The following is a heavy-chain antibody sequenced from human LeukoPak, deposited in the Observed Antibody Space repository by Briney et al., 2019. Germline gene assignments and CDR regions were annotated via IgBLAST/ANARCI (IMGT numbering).Heavy chain of an antibody. CDR3: AREVHYYMDV. Sequence: PSETLSLTCTVSGGSISSYYWSWIRQPPGKGLEWIGYIYYSGSTNYNPSLKSQVTISVDTSKNQFSLKLSSVTAADTAVYYCAREVHYYMDVWGKGTTVTVSS. CDR1: GGSISSYY. J-gene: IGHJ6*03. CDR2: IYYSGST. V-gene: IGHV4-59*01.